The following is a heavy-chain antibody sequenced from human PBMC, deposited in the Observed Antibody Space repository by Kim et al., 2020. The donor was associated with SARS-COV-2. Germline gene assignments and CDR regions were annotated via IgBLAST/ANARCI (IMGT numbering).Heavy chain of an antibody. CDR1: GYTLNKYA. CDR3: ARDALDDIDWLFDY. J-gene: IGHJ4*02. V-gene: IGHV1-3*01. Sequence: ASVKVSCKPSGYTLNKYAIQWVRQVPGQILEWMGWIGAGNGQTTYSQKFQDRLAFTWDTSAATAYMDLSNLRSEDTAIYYCARDALDDIDWLFDYRGQGTLVTVSS. D-gene: IGHD3-9*01. CDR2: IGAGNGQT.